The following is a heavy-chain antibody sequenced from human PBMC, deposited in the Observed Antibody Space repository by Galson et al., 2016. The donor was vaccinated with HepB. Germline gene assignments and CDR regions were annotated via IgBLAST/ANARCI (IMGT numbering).Heavy chain of an antibody. V-gene: IGHV6-1*01. J-gene: IGHJ6*02. CDR1: GDSVTSDNTC. D-gene: IGHD3-3*01. Sequence: CAISGDSVTSDNTCWNWIRQSPSRGLEWLGRTYYRSKWFNDYADSVKSRITVTSDTSKNQFSLQLDSVTPDVTATYFCTRGYMQNGVNVWGQGTTVTVS. CDR2: TYYRSKWFN. CDR3: TRGYMQNGVNV.